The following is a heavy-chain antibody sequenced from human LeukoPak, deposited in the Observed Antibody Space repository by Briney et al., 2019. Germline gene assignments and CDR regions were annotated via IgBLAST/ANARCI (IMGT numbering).Heavy chain of an antibody. CDR2: ISYDGSNK. D-gene: IGHD6-19*01. CDR1: GFTFSSYA. CDR3: APRIAGAGGLDY. V-gene: IGHV3-30-3*01. J-gene: IGHJ4*02. Sequence: GGSLRLSCAASGFTFSSYATHWVRQVPGKGLEWVAVISYDGSNKYYADSVKGRFTISRDNSKNTLYLQMNSLRAEDTAVYYGAPRIAGAGGLDYWGRGTLVTVPS.